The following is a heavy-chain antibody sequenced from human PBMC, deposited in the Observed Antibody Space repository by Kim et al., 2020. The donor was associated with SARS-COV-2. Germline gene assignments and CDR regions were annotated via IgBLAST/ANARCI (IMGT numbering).Heavy chain of an antibody. CDR2: IYTSVST. D-gene: IGHD3-10*01. CDR1: GGSISSYY. J-gene: IGHJ5*02. CDR3: ARDFGLVRGADNWFDP. Sequence: SETLSLTCTVSGGSISSYYWSWIRQPAGKGLEWIGRIYTSVSTNYNPSLKSRVTMSVDTSKNQFSLKLSSVTAADTAVYYCARDFGLVRGADNWFDPWGQGTLVTVSS. V-gene: IGHV4-4*07.